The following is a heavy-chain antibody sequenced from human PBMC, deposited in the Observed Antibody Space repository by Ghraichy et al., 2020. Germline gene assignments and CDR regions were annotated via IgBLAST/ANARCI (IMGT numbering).Heavy chain of an antibody. D-gene: IGHD2-15*01. CDR2: ISSSSSYI. CDR3: ARAVDCGGSCWFDY. V-gene: IGHV3-21*01. CDR1: GFTFSSYS. Sequence: GGSLRLSCAASGFTFSSYSMNWVRQAPGKGLEWVSSISSSSSYIYYADSMKGRFTISRDNTKNSLSLQMDSLRAEDTAVYYCARAVDCGGSCWFDYWGQGTLVTVSS. J-gene: IGHJ4*02.